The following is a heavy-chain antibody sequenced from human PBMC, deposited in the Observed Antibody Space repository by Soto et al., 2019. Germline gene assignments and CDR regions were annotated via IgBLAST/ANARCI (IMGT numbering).Heavy chain of an antibody. CDR3: ARFQLVRGVKSRSGYFDY. J-gene: IGHJ4*02. D-gene: IGHD3-10*01. Sequence: SVKVSCKASGGTFSSYAISWVRQAPGQGLEWMGGIIPIFGTANYAQKFQGRVTITADESTSTAYMELSSLRSEDTAVYYCARFQLVRGVKSRSGYFDYWGQGTLVTVS. CDR1: GGTFSSYA. V-gene: IGHV1-69*13. CDR2: IIPIFGTA.